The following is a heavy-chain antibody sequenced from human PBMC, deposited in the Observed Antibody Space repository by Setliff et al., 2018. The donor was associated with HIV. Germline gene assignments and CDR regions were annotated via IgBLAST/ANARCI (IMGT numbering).Heavy chain of an antibody. CDR2: INHSGRT. CDR3: ARGQRWFGELGGAYYGMDV. J-gene: IGHJ6*02. CDR1: GGSFSDYY. Sequence: PSETLSLTCAVYGGSFSDYYWSWIRQPPGKGLEWIGEINHSGRTIQSPSLGSRVTISIDTSKNQFSLKLSSVTAADTAVYYCARGQRWFGELGGAYYGMDVWGQGTTVTVSS. D-gene: IGHD3-10*01. V-gene: IGHV4-34*01.